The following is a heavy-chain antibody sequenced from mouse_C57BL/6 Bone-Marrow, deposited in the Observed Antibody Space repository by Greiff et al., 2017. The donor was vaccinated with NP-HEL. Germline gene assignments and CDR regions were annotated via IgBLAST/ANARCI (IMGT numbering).Heavy chain of an antibody. CDR1: GFTFSSYG. CDR3: ARHRSYTFAY. V-gene: IGHV5-6*01. D-gene: IGHD2-12*01. J-gene: IGHJ3*01. CDR2: ISSGGSYT. Sequence: EVMLVESGGDLVKPGGSLSLSCAASGFTFSSYGMSWVRQTPDKRLEWVATISSGGSYTYYPDCVKGRFTISRDNAKNTLYLQMSSLKSEETAMYYCARHRSYTFAYWGQGTLVTVSA.